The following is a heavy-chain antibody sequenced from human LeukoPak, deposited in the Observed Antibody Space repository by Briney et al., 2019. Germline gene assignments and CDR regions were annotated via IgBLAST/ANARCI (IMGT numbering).Heavy chain of an antibody. Sequence: GGSLRLSCAASGFTFSSYWMSWVRQAPGKGLEWVANIKEDGSEKYYVDSVKGRFTISRDNAKNSLYLQMNSLRAEDAAVYYCVRGRYCNSISCDYFDYWGQGTLVTVSS. CDR2: IKEDGSEK. D-gene: IGHD2-2*01. V-gene: IGHV3-7*01. J-gene: IGHJ4*02. CDR3: VRGRYCNSISCDYFDY. CDR1: GFTFSSYW.